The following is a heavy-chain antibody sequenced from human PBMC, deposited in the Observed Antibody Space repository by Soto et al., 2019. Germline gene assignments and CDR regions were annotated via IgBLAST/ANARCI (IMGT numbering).Heavy chain of an antibody. V-gene: IGHV3-33*01. J-gene: IGHJ4*02. CDR1: GFTFSRYG. CDR3: AREGSEYYFDY. Sequence: QVQLVESGGGVVQPGRSLRLSCAASGFTFSRYGMHWVRQAPGKGLEWVAAIWFDGSNKYYAESVKGRITISRDNSKNTLYLQMDSLRAEDTAVYYCAREGSEYYFDYWGQETLVAVSS. CDR2: IWFDGSNK.